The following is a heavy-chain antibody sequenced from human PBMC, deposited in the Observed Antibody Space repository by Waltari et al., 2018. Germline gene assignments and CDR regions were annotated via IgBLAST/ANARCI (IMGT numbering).Heavy chain of an antibody. J-gene: IGHJ4*02. Sequence: EVQLLESGGGSVQPGGSLTLSCSDSRFTFITYALTWVRRAPGKGLEWVSLLYSDGTTYYADSVKGRFSVSRDNSKNTLYLQMNSLRVEDTAIYYCANRGLDYGDQGKDYWGQGTLVTVSS. CDR1: RFTFITYA. D-gene: IGHD4-17*01. CDR2: LLYSDGTT. CDR3: ANRGLDYGDQGKDY. V-gene: IGHV3-23*03.